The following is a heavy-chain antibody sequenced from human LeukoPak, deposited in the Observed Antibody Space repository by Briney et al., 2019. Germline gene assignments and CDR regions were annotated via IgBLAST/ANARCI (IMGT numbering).Heavy chain of an antibody. D-gene: IGHD4-17*01. CDR3: ARPMTTVATYYYYYGMDV. CDR1: GFTFSSYA. V-gene: IGHV3-30-3*01. Sequence: PGRSLRLCCAASGFTFSSYAMHWVRQAPGKGLEWVAVISYDGSNKYYADSAKGRFTISRDNSKNTLYLQMNSLSAEDTAVYYCARPMTTVATYYYYYGMDVWGQGTTVTVSS. J-gene: IGHJ6*02. CDR2: ISYDGSNK.